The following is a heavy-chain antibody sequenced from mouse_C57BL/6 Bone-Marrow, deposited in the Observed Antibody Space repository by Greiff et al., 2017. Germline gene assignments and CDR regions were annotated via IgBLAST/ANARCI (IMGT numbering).Heavy chain of an antibody. V-gene: IGHV1-61*01. J-gene: IGHJ1*03. CDR1: GYTFTSYW. D-gene: IGHD1-1*01. CDR3: ARITTVVATHWYFDV. Sequence: VQLQQPGAELVRPGSSVKLSCKASGYTFTSYWMDWVKQRPGQGLEWIGNIYPSDSETHYNQKFKDKATLTVDKSSSTAYMQLSSLTSEDSAVYYCARITTVVATHWYFDVWGTGTTVTVSS. CDR2: IYPSDSET.